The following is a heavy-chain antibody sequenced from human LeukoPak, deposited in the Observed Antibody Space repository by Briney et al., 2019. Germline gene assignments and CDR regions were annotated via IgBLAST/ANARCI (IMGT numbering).Heavy chain of an antibody. CDR1: GGTFSSYA. V-gene: IGHV1-69*13. CDR3: ASSRLNDYGDKDDAFDI. J-gene: IGHJ3*02. CDR2: IIPIFGTA. D-gene: IGHD4-17*01. Sequence: ASVKVSCKASGGTFSSYAISWVRQAPGQGLEWMGGIIPIFGTANYAQKFQGRVTITADESTSTAYMELSSLRSEDTAVYHCASSRLNDYGDKDDAFDIWGQGTMVTVSS.